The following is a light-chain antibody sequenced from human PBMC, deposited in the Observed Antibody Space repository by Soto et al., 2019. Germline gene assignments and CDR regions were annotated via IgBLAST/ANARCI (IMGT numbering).Light chain of an antibody. CDR1: ESVSSD. CDR2: EVS. CDR3: QQRSDWPWT. V-gene: IGKV3-11*01. Sequence: EIVLTQSPATLSLSPGERATLSCRASESVSSDLAWYQQKPCQAPRLLMYEVSTRAAGIPARFSGGGSGTDFTLTIRSLEPEDFAVYYCQQRSDWPWTFGQGTKVEIK. J-gene: IGKJ1*01.